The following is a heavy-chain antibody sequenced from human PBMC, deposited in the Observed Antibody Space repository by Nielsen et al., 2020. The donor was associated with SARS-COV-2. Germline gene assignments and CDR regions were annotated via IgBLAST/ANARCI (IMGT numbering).Heavy chain of an antibody. Sequence: GGPLRLSCAASGFTFRNHEMNWVRQIPGKGLEWVSYISNSGSVISYADSLKSRFTISRDNAQNSLYLQMNSLRVEDTGIYYCARDPGVAVGEDGFDTWGQGTMVTVSS. CDR3: ARDPGVAVGEDGFDT. J-gene: IGHJ3*02. D-gene: IGHD6-19*01. CDR1: GFTFRNHE. V-gene: IGHV3-48*03. CDR2: ISNSGSVI.